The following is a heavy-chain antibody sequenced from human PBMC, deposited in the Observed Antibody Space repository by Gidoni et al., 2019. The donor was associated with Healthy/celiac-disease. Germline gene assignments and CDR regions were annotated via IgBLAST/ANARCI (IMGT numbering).Heavy chain of an antibody. V-gene: IGHV3-21*01. J-gene: IGHJ6*02. CDR2: ISSSSSYI. D-gene: IGHD5-12*01. CDR3: ARSTWIGYYYGMDV. Sequence: EVQLVESGGGLVKPGGSLRLSCAASGFTSSSYSMTWVRQAPGKGREWVSSISSSSSYIYYADSVKGRFTISRDNAKNSLYLQMNSLRAEDTAVYYCARSTWIGYYYGMDVWGQGTTVTVSS. CDR1: GFTSSSYS.